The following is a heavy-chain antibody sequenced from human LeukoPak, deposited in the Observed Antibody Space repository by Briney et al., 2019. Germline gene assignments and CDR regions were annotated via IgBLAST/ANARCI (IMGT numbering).Heavy chain of an antibody. CDR3: ARGGGKWLRLRVFDY. CDR2: IYHSGNT. CDR1: GGSISSSSFY. J-gene: IGHJ4*02. D-gene: IGHD5-12*01. Sequence: SETLSLTCTVSGGSISSSSFYWGWLRQPPGKGLEWIGSIYHSGNTYYKPSVKSRLTISVDTSKNQFSLKLSSVTAADTAVYYCARGGGKWLRLRVFDYWGQGTLVTVSS. V-gene: IGHV4-39*01.